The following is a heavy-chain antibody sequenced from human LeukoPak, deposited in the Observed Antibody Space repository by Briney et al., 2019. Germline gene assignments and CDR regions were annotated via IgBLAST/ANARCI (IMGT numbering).Heavy chain of an antibody. J-gene: IGHJ5*02. CDR1: GFTFSSYS. V-gene: IGHV3-21*01. CDR3: ARVGDYYDSSGPLNP. Sequence: GGSLRLSCAASGFTFSSYSMNWVRQAPGKGLEWVSSISSSSSYVYYADSVKGRFTISRDNAKNSLYLQMNSLRAEDTAVYYCARVGDYYDSSGPLNPWGQGTLVTVPS. D-gene: IGHD3-22*01. CDR2: ISSSSSYV.